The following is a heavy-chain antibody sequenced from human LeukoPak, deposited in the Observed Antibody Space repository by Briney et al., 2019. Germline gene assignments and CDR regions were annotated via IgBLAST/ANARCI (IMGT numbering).Heavy chain of an antibody. D-gene: IGHD5-12*01. CDR1: GFAFSSFG. V-gene: IGHV3-33*01. J-gene: IGHJ6*02. CDR2: IWYDGSNK. CDR3: AREIRYSGYDYYYYYGMDV. Sequence: GGSLRLSCAASGFAFSSFGMHWVRQAPGKGLEWVAVIWYDGSNKYYADSVKGRFTISRDNSKNTLYLQMNSLRAEDTAVYYCAREIRYSGYDYYYYYGMDVWGQGTTVTVSS.